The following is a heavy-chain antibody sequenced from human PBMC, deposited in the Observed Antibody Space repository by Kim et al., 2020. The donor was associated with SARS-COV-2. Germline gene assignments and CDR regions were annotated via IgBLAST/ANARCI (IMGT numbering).Heavy chain of an antibody. V-gene: IGHV3-23*01. CDR3: AKSLGGYTYGKFDY. J-gene: IGHJ4*02. Sequence: YADAVKGRYTISRDTSKTTLYLQMSSLRAEDTAVYYCAKSLGGYTYGKFDYWGQGTLVTVSS. D-gene: IGHD5-18*01.